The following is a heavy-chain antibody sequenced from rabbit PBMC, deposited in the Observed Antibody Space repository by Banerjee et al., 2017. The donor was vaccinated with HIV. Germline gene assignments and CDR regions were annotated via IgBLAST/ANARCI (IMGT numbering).Heavy chain of an antibody. CDR3: AKTIGSGSNSAANL. Sequence: QEQLVESGGGLVQPEGSLTLTCTASGFSFSSSYWMCWVRQAPGKGLEWIACIYTGSSGATYYASWAKGRFTISKTSSTTVTLKMTSLTAADTATYFCAKTIGSGSNSAANLWGPGTLVTVS. CDR1: GFSFSSSYW. D-gene: IGHD1-1*01. J-gene: IGHJ4*01. V-gene: IGHV1S45*01. CDR2: IYTGSSGAT.